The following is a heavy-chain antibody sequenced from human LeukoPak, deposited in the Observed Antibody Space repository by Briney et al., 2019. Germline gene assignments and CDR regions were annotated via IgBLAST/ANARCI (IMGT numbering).Heavy chain of an antibody. Sequence: ASVKVSCKVSGYTLTELSMHWVRQAPGKGLEWMGGFDPEDGETIYAQKFQGRVTMTEDTSTDTAYMELSSLRSDDTAVYYCASSSLLVSFGEDYMDVWGKGTTVTISS. V-gene: IGHV1-24*01. J-gene: IGHJ6*03. CDR2: FDPEDGET. CDR3: ASSSLLVSFGEDYMDV. CDR1: GYTLTELS. D-gene: IGHD3-10*01.